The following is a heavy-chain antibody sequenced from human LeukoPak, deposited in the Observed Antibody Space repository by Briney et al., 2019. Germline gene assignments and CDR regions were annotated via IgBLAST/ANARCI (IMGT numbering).Heavy chain of an antibody. J-gene: IGHJ3*02. CDR3: ARVFHCTSSSCVWDAFDI. D-gene: IGHD2-15*01. Sequence: GGSLRLSCAASGFTFSTHAMNWVRQAPGKGLEWVSAISYSGGSSYYADSVKGRFTVSRDNSKNTLYLQMNSLRAEDTAVYYCARVFHCTSSSCVWDAFDIWDQGTMVTVSS. CDR1: GFTFSTHA. V-gene: IGHV3-23*01. CDR2: ISYSGGSS.